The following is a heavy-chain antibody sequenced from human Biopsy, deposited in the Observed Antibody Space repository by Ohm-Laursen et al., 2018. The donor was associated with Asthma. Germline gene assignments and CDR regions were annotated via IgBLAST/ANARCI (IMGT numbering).Heavy chain of an antibody. V-gene: IGHV3-30*18. J-gene: IGHJ3*02. CDR2: ISYDGTNK. CDR1: GFNFKTYG. CDR3: AKERYYDFWSGYPI. D-gene: IGHD3-3*01. Sequence: SLRLSCSASGFNFKTYGMHWVRQAPGKGLEWIGLISYDGTNKFYADTEMGRFTISRDNSKNTLYLQMNSLRAEDTAVYYCAKERYYDFWSGYPIWGQGTMVTVSS.